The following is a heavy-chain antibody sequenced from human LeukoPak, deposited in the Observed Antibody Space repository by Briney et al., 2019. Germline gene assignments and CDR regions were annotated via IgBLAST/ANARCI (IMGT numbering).Heavy chain of an antibody. V-gene: IGHV1-2*02. J-gene: IGHJ4*02. Sequence: ASVKVSCKASRYTFTGYYMHWVRQAPGQGLEWMGWINPNSGGTNYAQKFQGRVTMTRDTSISTAYMELSRLRSDDTAVYYCARGNYYDSSGYYYWGQGTLVTVSS. D-gene: IGHD3-22*01. CDR2: INPNSGGT. CDR3: ARGNYYDSSGYYY. CDR1: RYTFTGYY.